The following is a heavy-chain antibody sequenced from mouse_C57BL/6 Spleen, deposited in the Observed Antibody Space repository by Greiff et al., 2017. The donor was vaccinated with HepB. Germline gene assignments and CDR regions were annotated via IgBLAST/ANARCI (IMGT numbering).Heavy chain of an antibody. CDR2: INPNNGGT. CDR3: ARSLDYAMDY. J-gene: IGHJ4*01. CDR1: GYTFTDYN. V-gene: IGHV1-22*01. Sequence: VHVKQSGPELVKPGASVKMSCKASGYTFTDYNMHWVKQSHGKSLEWIGYINPNNGGTSYNQKFKGKATLTVNKSSSTAYMELRSLTSEDSAVYYCARSLDYAMDYWGQGTSVTVSS.